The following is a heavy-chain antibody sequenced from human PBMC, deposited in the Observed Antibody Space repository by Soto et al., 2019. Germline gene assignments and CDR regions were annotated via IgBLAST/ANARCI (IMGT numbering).Heavy chain of an antibody. Sequence: AGSLSLACVASGFTFSSYNMNWVRQAPGKGLEWLSLITQNSENIFYAASVKGRITMSRDDTKNSVYLQMDSLRLDDTAIYYCARDRQLVQDWCEPWGKGTLVTVSS. V-gene: IGHV3-21*01. CDR3: ARDRQLVQDWCEP. CDR1: GFTFSSYN. CDR2: ITQNSENI. J-gene: IGHJ5*02. D-gene: IGHD6-13*01.